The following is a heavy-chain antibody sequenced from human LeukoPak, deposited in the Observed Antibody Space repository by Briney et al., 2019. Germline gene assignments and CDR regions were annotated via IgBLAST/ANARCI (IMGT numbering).Heavy chain of an antibody. CDR3: ARSTGSGSYHPPGYFLH. CDR2: MSGYNGNT. D-gene: IGHD1-26*01. J-gene: IGHJ1*01. CDR1: GYTFSSYG. V-gene: IGHV1-18*01. Sequence: ASVKVSCKASGYTFSSYGISWVRQAPGQGLEWMGWMSGYNGNTHYAQKLQGRVTMTADSSASTAYMELRSLTSDDTAVYYCARSTGSGSYHPPGYFLHWGQGTLVTVSS.